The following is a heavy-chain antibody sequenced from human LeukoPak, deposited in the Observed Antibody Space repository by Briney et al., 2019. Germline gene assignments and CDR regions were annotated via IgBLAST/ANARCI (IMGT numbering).Heavy chain of an antibody. J-gene: IGHJ5*02. CDR2: INHSGST. Sequence: PSETLSLTCAVYGGSFRGYYWSWIRHPPGKGLEWIGEINHSGSTNYNPSLKSRVTISVDTYKNQFSLKLSFVTAADTAVYYCARVLGYCSGGSCYDGNWFDPWGQGTLVTVSS. CDR1: GGSFRGYY. V-gene: IGHV4-34*01. CDR3: ARVLGYCSGGSCYDGNWFDP. D-gene: IGHD2-15*01.